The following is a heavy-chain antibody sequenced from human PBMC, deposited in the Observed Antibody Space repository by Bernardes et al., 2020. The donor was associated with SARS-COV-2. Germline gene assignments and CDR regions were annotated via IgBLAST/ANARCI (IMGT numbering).Heavy chain of an antibody. V-gene: IGHV3-23*01. Sequence: GGSLRVCCAASGFSFSSYDMSWVRQAPGKGLEWVSTISYSGGRTHYADSVKGRFSISRDNSDNTVYLQMSSLRAEDTAVYYCTKDPQYSNDIDHWGQGTLVTVSS. CDR2: ISYSGGRT. J-gene: IGHJ4*02. CDR3: TKDPQYSNDIDH. D-gene: IGHD6-6*01. CDR1: GFSFSSYD.